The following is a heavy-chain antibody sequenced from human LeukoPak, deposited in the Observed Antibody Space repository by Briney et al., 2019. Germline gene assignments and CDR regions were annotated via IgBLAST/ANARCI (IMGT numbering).Heavy chain of an antibody. CDR3: ATRLGMPTPDYNYFYYGMDV. V-gene: IGHV3-11*01. J-gene: IGHJ6*02. CDR1: GFAFSDHY. D-gene: IGHD2-15*01. Sequence: GGSLRLSCAASGFAFSDHYMTWIRQAPGKGLEWLSCISGSGTTILYADSVEGRFTISRDNAKSSLYLQMNSLRAEDTAVYFCATRLGMPTPDYNYFYYGMDVWGQGTTVTVSS. CDR2: ISGSGTTI.